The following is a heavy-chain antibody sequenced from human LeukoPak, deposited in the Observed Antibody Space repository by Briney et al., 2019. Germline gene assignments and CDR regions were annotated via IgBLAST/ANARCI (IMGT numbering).Heavy chain of an antibody. CDR2: IYGDGNT. J-gene: IGHJ3*02. D-gene: IGHD1-26*01. CDR3: ARDFSGRGDAFDI. CDR1: GFTVSSNY. Sequence: GGSLRLSCAASGFTVSSNYMSWVRQAPGKGLEWVSVIYGDGNTYYADSVKGRFTISRDNSKNTLYLQMNSPRAEDTAVYYCARDFSGRGDAFDIWGQGTMVTVSS. V-gene: IGHV3-53*01.